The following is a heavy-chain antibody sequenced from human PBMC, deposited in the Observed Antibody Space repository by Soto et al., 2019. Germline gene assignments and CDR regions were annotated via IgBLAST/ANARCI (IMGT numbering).Heavy chain of an antibody. CDR2: IYYSGST. J-gene: IGHJ5*02. CDR1: RGSISSGTNY. D-gene: IGHD2-8*01. CDR3: ARPALYCTNGVCGRGWFDP. V-gene: IGHV4-39*01. Sequence: KSSETLSLTCTVSRGSISSGTNYWAWIRQPPGKGLEWIANIYYSGSTYYNPSLKSRVTISVDTSKNQFSLKLSSVTAADTAVYYCARPALYCTNGVCGRGWFDPWGQGTLVTVSS.